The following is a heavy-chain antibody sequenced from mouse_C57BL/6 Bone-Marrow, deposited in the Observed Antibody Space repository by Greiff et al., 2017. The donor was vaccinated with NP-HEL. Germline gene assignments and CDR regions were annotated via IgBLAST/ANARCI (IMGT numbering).Heavy chain of an antibody. CDR1: GYSFTSYY. V-gene: IGHV1-66*01. CDR2: IYPGSGNT. CDR3: ARSYYGNYDYFDD. D-gene: IGHD2-10*01. J-gene: IGHJ2*01. Sequence: QVQLQQSGPELVKPGASVKISCKASGYSFTSYYIHWVKQRPGQGLEWIGWIYPGSGNTKYNEKFKGKATLTADTSSSTAYMQLSSLTSEDSAVYYCARSYYGNYDYFDDGGQGTTLTVSS.